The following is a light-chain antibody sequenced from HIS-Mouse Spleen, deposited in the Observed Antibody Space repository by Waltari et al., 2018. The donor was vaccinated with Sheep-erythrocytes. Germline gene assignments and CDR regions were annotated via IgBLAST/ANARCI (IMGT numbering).Light chain of an antibody. J-gene: IGLJ3*02. CDR3: MIWHSSAWV. CDR2: YKSDSDK. V-gene: IGLV5-45*03. Sequence: QAVLTQPSSLSASPGASASLTCTLRCGLNGGTYRIYWYQQEPGSPPQYLLRYKSDSDKQQGSGVPSRFSGSKDASANAGILLISGLQSEDEADYYCMIWHSSAWVFGGGTKLTVL. CDR1: CGLNGGTYR.